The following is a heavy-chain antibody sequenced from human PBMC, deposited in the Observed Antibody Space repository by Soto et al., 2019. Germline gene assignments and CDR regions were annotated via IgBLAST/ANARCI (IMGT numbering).Heavy chain of an antibody. CDR3: ARAIAAAGSY. D-gene: IGHD6-13*01. Sequence: GGSLRLSCAASGFTFSSYSMSWVRQAPGKGLEWVANIKQDGTERHYVDSVKGRFTISRDNAQNSVYLQMNSLRAEDTALYYCARAIAAAGSYWGQGTLVTVSS. CDR2: IKQDGTER. V-gene: IGHV3-7*01. J-gene: IGHJ4*02. CDR1: GFTFSSYS.